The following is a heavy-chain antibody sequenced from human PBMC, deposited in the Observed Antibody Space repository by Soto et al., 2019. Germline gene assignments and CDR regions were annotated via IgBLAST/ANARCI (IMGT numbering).Heavy chain of an antibody. CDR3: ARLPSITGTSTLYYYYYGMDV. V-gene: IGHV5-51*01. CDR2: IYPGDSDT. Sequence: GESVKISCKGSGYSFTIYCIGWVRQMPWKGLEWMGIIYPGDSDTRYSPSFQGQVTISADKSISTAYLQWSSLKASDTAMYYCARLPSITGTSTLYYYYYGMDVWGQGTTVTVSS. J-gene: IGHJ6*02. CDR1: GYSFTIYC. D-gene: IGHD1-7*01.